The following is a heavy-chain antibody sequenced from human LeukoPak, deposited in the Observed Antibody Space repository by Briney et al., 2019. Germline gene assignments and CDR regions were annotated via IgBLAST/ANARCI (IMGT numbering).Heavy chain of an antibody. CDR3: AGDYYGSGSSYYSGY. CDR2: IYSGAST. V-gene: IGHV3-53*01. J-gene: IGHJ4*02. Sequence: GGSLRLSCAASGFTVSSNYMSWVRQAPGKGLERVSVIYSGASTYYADSVKGRFTISSDNSKNTLYLQMNSLRADDTAVYYCAGDYYGSGSSYYSGYWGQGTLVTVSS. CDR1: GFTVSSNY. D-gene: IGHD3-10*01.